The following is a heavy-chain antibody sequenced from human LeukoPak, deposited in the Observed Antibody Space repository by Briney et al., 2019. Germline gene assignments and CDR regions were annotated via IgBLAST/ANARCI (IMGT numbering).Heavy chain of an antibody. V-gene: IGHV5-51*01. CDR3: ASSRYYYDSSGHLFHY. D-gene: IGHD3-22*01. J-gene: IGHJ4*02. Sequence: GESLKLSCKGSGYRSTNYWIAWVRQLPGKGLEWMGTIYPGDSDTRYSPSFQGQVTFSADKSISTAYLQWDSLRASDTAVYYCASSRYYYDSSGHLFHYWGQGTLVTVSS. CDR1: GYRSTNYW. CDR2: IYPGDSDT.